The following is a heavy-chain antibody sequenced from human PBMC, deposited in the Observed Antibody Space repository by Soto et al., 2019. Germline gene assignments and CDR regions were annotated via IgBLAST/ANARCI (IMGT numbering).Heavy chain of an antibody. V-gene: IGHV3-15*01. J-gene: IGHJ5*02. CDR3: AAGGGSRLDR. Sequence: EVQLVESGGGSVKPGGSLRLSCAASGFTFTNAWMAWVRQAPGKGLEWVGRIRSKSDGGTTDLAAPVKGRFTISRDDSRTTLYLQMNSLKIEDTGVYYCAAGGGSRLDRWGLGTLVSVSS. D-gene: IGHD3-16*01. CDR1: GFTFTNAW. CDR2: IRSKSDGGTT.